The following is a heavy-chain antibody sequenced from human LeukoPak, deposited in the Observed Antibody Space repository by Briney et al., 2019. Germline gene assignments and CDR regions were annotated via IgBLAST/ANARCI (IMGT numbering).Heavy chain of an antibody. J-gene: IGHJ4*02. V-gene: IGHV3-48*03. CDR3: ARVKGYSYVDAPDY. D-gene: IGHD5-18*01. Sequence: GGSLRLSCAASGFTFSSYEMNWVRQAPGKGLEWVSYISSSSSFIYYADSVKGRFTISRDNSRDTLYLQANSLRGDDAALYYCARVKGYSYVDAPDYWGQGTLVTVSS. CDR1: GFTFSSYE. CDR2: ISSSSSFI.